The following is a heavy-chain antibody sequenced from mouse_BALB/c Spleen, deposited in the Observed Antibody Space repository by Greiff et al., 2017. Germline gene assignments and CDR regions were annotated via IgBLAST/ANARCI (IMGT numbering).Heavy chain of an antibody. Sequence: VQLKESGTVLARPGASVKMSCKASGYTFTSYWMHWVKQRPGQGLEWIGAIYPGNSDTSYNQKFKGKAKLTAVTSTSTAYMELSRLTNEDSAVYYCTRGGYGYDYYFDYWGQGTTLTVSS. CDR2: IYPGNSDT. CDR1: GYTFTSYW. V-gene: IGHV1-5*01. D-gene: IGHD2-2*01. CDR3: TRGGYGYDYYFDY. J-gene: IGHJ2*01.